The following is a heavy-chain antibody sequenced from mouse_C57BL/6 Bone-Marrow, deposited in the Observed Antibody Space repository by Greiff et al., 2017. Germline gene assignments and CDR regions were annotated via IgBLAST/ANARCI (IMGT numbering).Heavy chain of an antibody. CDR3: ARLITTVGMDV. CDR1: GYTFTSYW. V-gene: IGHV1-64*01. D-gene: IGHD1-1*01. Sequence: QVQLKQPGAELVKPGASVKLSCKASGYTFTSYWMHWVKQRPGQGLEWIGMIHPNSGSTNYNEKFKSKATLTVDKSSSTAYMQLSSLTSEDSAVYYCARLITTVGMDVWGTGTTVTVSS. CDR2: IHPNSGST. J-gene: IGHJ1*03.